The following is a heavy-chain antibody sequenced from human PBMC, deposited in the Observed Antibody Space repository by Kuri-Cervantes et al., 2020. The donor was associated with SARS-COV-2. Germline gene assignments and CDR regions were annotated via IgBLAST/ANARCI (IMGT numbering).Heavy chain of an antibody. V-gene: IGHV4-4*07. J-gene: IGHJ2*01. Sequence: SCTVSGGSISSYYWSWIRQPAGKGLEWIGRIYTSGSTNYNPSLKSRVTMSVDTSKNQFSLKLSSVTAADTAVYYCARDRATIFGVVTPSWYFDLWGRGTLVTVSS. CDR2: IYTSGST. D-gene: IGHD3-3*01. CDR3: ARDRATIFGVVTPSWYFDL. CDR1: GGSISSYY.